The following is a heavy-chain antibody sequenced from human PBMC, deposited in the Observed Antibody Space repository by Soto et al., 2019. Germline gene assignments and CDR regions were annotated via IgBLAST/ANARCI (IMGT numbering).Heavy chain of an antibody. CDR1: GGSISSDNYY. CDR2: IYHSGNT. Sequence: PSETLSLTCTVSGGSISSDNYYWSWIRQPPGKGLEWIGYIYHSGNTYYNPSLKSRVTISVDTSKNHFSLNLGSVTAADTALYFCARGLFDDYDKGIDYWGRGTLVTVSS. D-gene: IGHD4-17*01. CDR3: ARGLFDDYDKGIDY. V-gene: IGHV4-30-4*01. J-gene: IGHJ4*02.